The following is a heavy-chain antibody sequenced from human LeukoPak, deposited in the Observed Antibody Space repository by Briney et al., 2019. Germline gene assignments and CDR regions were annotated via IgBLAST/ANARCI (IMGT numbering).Heavy chain of an antibody. J-gene: IGHJ3*01. CDR2: VHNSDNT. Sequence: SETLSLTCTVSGGSISTYFWSWIRQPPGKGLEWIAYVHNSDNTNYNPSLKSRVTISLDTSKNQVSLMLSSVTAADTAVYYCARNRSWERVHALDVGGQGTMVTVSS. CDR1: GGSISTYF. V-gene: IGHV4-59*01. D-gene: IGHD1-14*01. CDR3: ARNRSWERVHALDV.